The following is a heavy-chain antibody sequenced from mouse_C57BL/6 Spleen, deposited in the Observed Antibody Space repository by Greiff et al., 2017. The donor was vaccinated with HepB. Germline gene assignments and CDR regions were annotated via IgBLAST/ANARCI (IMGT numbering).Heavy chain of an antibody. V-gene: IGHV1-59*01. Sequence: VQLQQPGAELVRPGTSVKLSCKASGYTFTSYWMHWVKQRPGQGLEWIGVIDPSDSYTNYNQKFKGKATLTVDTSSSTAYMQLSSLTSEDSAVYYCARSGYGNYDAMDYWGQGTSVTVSS. D-gene: IGHD2-10*02. J-gene: IGHJ4*01. CDR2: IDPSDSYT. CDR1: GYTFTSYW. CDR3: ARSGYGNYDAMDY.